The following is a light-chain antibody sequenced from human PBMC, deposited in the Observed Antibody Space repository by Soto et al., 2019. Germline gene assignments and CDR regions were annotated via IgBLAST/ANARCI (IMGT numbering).Light chain of an antibody. J-gene: IGKJ3*01. CDR1: QSVSSN. Sequence: EIVLTHSPGTLSLSPGERATLSCRASQSVSSNLAWYQQKPGQAPSLLIYDASNRATGIPDRFSGSGSGTDLTLTISRLEPEDFAVYYCLQYDNSPRTSGPGTKVDIK. V-gene: IGKV3-20*01. CDR3: LQYDNSPRT. CDR2: DAS.